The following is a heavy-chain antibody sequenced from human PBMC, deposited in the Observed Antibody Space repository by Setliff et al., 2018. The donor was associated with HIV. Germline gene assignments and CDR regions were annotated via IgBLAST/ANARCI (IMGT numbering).Heavy chain of an antibody. V-gene: IGHV1-69*05. Sequence: SVKVSCKASGVNFNTYILSWVRQAPGEGLEWMGGITPFFRTPKYAQKFQGRVTISTDESTKTGYMELSSVTFADTAVYYCVGLWRGLWTTSPGDQYYGMDVWGQGTTVTVTS. CDR1: GVNFNTYI. CDR3: VGLWRGLWTTSPGDQYYGMDV. D-gene: IGHD3-3*01. CDR2: ITPFFRTP. J-gene: IGHJ6*02.